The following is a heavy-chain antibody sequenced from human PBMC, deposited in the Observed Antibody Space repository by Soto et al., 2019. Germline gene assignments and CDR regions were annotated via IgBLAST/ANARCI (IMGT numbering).Heavy chain of an antibody. CDR3: ACSRPSYYYDSSGYSYYFDY. V-gene: IGHV1-69*13. CDR2: IIPMFGTA. D-gene: IGHD3-22*01. Sequence: SVKVYCKASGGTFSRYAISCVRQAPGQGLEWMGGIIPMFGTANYAQKFQGRVMITADESTSTAYMELSSLRSEDTAVYYCACSRPSYYYDSSGYSYYFDYWGQGTQVTVPS. CDR1: GGTFSRYA. J-gene: IGHJ4*02.